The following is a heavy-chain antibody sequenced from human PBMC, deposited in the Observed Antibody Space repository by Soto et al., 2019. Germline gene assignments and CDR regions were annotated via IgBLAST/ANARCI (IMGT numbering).Heavy chain of an antibody. CDR1: GFTFSDYY. J-gene: IGHJ4*02. CDR2: ISSSSSYT. Sequence: GGSLRLSCAASGFTFSDYYMSWIRQAPGKGPEWVSYISSSSSYTNYADSVKGRFTTSRDNAKNSLYLQMNSLRAEDTAVYYCARGRYYDSSGPMAPAPFDYWGQGTLVTVSS. D-gene: IGHD3-22*01. V-gene: IGHV3-11*06. CDR3: ARGRYYDSSGPMAPAPFDY.